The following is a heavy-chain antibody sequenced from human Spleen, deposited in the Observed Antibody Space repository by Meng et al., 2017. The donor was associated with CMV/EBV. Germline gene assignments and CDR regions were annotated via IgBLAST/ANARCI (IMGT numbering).Heavy chain of an antibody. CDR1: GFTFSSFG. J-gene: IGHJ4*02. V-gene: IGHV3-30*02. CDR3: SRGGTDIVVVPAAIGPGAVGQQLRGPI. Sequence: GGSLRLSCAASGFTFSSFGMHWVRQAPGKGLEWVAFVRYDGTNEYYGNSVKGRFTISRDNSKNTLYLQMDSLRAEDTAVYYCSRGGTDIVVVPAAIGPGAVGQQLRGPIWGQGTLVTVSS. D-gene: IGHD2-2*01. CDR2: VRYDGTNE.